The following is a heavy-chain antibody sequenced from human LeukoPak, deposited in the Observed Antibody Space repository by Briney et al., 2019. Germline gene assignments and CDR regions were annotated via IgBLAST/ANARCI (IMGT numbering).Heavy chain of an antibody. CDR1: GITLSNYG. CDR3: AKRGIVIRAVILIGFHKEAHYFDS. J-gene: IGHJ4*02. V-gene: IGHV3-23*01. Sequence: GGSLRLSCVVSGITLSNYGMSWVRQAPGKGLEWVSGISDRGGSTNYADSVKGWFTIFRDNSKNTLYLQMNSLRAEDTAVYFCAKRGIVIRAVILIGFHKEAHYFDSWGQGTLVTVSS. D-gene: IGHD3-10*01. CDR2: ISDRGGST.